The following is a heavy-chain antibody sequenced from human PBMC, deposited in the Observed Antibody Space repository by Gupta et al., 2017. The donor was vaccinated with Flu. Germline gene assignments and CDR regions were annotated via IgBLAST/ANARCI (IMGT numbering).Heavy chain of an antibody. J-gene: IGHJ4*02. CDR3: ARDWDYIALDY. D-gene: IGHD5-12*01. CDR2: INQDGSGK. V-gene: IGHV3-7*01. Sequence: EVQLVESGGGLVQPGGSLRLSCAASGFTFTSSWMTWVRQAPGKGLEWVANINQDGSGKNCGDSVKGRFTSSRDNAKNSLYLHMNSLRAEDTAVYFCARDWDYIALDYWGQGTLVTVSS. CDR1: GFTFTSSW.